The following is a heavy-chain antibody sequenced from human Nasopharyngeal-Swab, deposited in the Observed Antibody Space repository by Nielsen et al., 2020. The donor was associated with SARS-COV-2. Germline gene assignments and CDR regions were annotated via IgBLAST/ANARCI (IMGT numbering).Heavy chain of an antibody. D-gene: IGHD3-3*01. CDR3: ARGGRGIFGVVTNFDY. CDR1: GGSISSYY. Sequence: SETLSLTCTVSGGSISSYYWSWIRQPPGKGLEWIGYTYYSGSTNYNPSLKRRVTISVDTSKNQFSLKLSSVTAADTAVYYCARGGRGIFGVVTNFDYWGQGTLVTVSS. J-gene: IGHJ4*02. V-gene: IGHV4-59*01. CDR2: TYYSGST.